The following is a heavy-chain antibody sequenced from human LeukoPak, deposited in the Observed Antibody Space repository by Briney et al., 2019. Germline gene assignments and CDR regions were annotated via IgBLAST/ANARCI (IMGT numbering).Heavy chain of an antibody. J-gene: IGHJ3*02. CDR2: IYSGGST. Sequence: GGSLRLSCAASGSTVSSNYMSWVRRAPGKGLEWVSVIYSGGSTYYADSVKGRFTISRDNSKNTLYLQMNSLRAEDTAVYYCARDPGYSSRFAIWGQGTMVTVSS. CDR1: GSTVSSNY. CDR3: ARDPGYSSRFAI. D-gene: IGHD6-13*01. V-gene: IGHV3-66*01.